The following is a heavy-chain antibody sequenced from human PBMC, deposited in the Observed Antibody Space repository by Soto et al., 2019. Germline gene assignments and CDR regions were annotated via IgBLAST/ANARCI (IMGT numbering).Heavy chain of an antibody. V-gene: IGHV1-69*12. Sequence: QVQLVQSGAEVKKPGSSVKVSCKTSGGTFSSYAISWVRQAPGRGLEWMGGIIPIFGTANYAQKFQGRVTITADESTSTAYTELSSLRSEDTAVYYCARESRTNYYDSSGYFFAFDIWGQGTMVTVSS. CDR3: ARESRTNYYDSSGYFFAFDI. CDR1: GGTFSSYA. D-gene: IGHD3-22*01. CDR2: IIPIFGTA. J-gene: IGHJ3*02.